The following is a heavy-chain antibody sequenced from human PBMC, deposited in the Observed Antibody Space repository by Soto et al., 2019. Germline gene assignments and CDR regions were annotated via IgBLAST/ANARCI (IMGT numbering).Heavy chain of an antibody. CDR1: GDSVSSNTAA. CDR2: TYYRSNWRH. D-gene: IGHD6-19*01. Sequence: HTLSLTCAISGDSVSSNTAAWNWIRSSPSRGLEWLGRTYYRSNWRHDYAVSVKSRITVNPDTSKNHFSLQLNSVTPDDTAVYYCARGVAGSGFDLWGQGTLGTVSS. V-gene: IGHV6-1*01. CDR3: ARGVAGSGFDL. J-gene: IGHJ4*02.